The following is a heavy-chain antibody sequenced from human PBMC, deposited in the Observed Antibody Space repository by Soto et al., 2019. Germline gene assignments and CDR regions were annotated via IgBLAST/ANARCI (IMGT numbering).Heavy chain of an antibody. CDR2: ISGSGGST. D-gene: IGHD5-12*01. J-gene: IGHJ4*02. CDR3: AKASLDGYNFITPFDY. CDR1: GFTFSSYA. Sequence: ESGGGLVQPGGSLRLSCAASGFTFSSYAMIWVRQAPGKGLEWVSAISGSGGSTYYADSVKGRFTISRDNSKNTLYLQMNSLRAEDTAVYYCAKASLDGYNFITPFDYWGQGTLVTVSS. V-gene: IGHV3-23*01.